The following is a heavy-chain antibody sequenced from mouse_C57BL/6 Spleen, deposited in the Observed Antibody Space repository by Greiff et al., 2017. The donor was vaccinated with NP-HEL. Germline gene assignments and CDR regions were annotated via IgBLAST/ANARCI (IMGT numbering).Heavy chain of an antibody. D-gene: IGHD1-1*01. Sequence: EVQLQQSGAELVKPGASVKLSCTASGFNIKDYYMHWVKQRTEQGLEWIGRIDPEDGETKYAPKFPGKATITADTSSNTAYLQLSSLTSEDTAVYYCARHYYGSSPWSFDVWGTGTTVTVSS. CDR2: IDPEDGET. CDR3: ARHYYGSSPWSFDV. V-gene: IGHV14-2*01. CDR1: GFNIKDYY. J-gene: IGHJ1*03.